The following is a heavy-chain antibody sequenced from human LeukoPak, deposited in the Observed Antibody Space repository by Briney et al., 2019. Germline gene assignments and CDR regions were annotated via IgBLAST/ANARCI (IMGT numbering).Heavy chain of an antibody. CDR3: ARLVEGITIFGVVPPAFDI. CDR1: GGSISSYY. J-gene: IGHJ3*02. V-gene: IGHV4-4*07. CDR2: IYTSGST. D-gene: IGHD3-3*01. Sequence: SETLSLTCTVSGGSISSYYWSWIRRPAGKGLEWIGRIYTSGSTNYNPSLKSRVTMSVDTSKNQFSLKLSSVTAADTAVYYCARLVEGITIFGVVPPAFDIWGQGTMVTVSS.